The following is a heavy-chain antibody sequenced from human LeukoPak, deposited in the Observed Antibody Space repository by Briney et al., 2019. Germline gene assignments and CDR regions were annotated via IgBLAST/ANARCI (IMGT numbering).Heavy chain of an antibody. CDR2: ISGSGGST. Sequence: GGSLRLSCEASGFTFSSYAMSWVRQAPGKGLEWASAISGSGGSTYYADSVKGRFTISRDNSKNTLYLQMNSLRAEDTAVYYCAKSPSSWYYFDYWGQGTLVTVSS. CDR1: GFTFSSYA. D-gene: IGHD6-13*01. J-gene: IGHJ4*02. V-gene: IGHV3-23*01. CDR3: AKSPSSWYYFDY.